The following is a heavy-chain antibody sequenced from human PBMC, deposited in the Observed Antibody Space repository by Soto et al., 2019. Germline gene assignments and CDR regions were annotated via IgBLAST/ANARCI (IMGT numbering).Heavy chain of an antibody. V-gene: IGHV3-11*01. J-gene: IGHJ4*02. D-gene: IGHD3-16*01. CDR2: ISNSGRIT. CDR3: ARDHGGGGLTLEY. CDR1: GFIFSDYY. Sequence: QVHLEESGGGLVKPGGSLRLSCTASGFIFSDYYMSWIRQAPGKGLEWVSDISNSGRITHHADSVEGRFTISRDNAKDSLYLQMNSLRPDDAATYEEARDHGGGGLTLEYWGQGNLVTVSS.